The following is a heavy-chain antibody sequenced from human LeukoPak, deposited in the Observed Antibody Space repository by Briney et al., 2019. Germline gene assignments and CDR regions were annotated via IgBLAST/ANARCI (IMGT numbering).Heavy chain of an antibody. CDR1: GYSFTSYW. CDR2: IYPGDSDT. Sequence: GESLKISCKGSGYSFTSYWIGWVRQMPGKGLDWMGIIYPGDSDTRYSPPFQGQVTISADKSISTAYLQWSSLKASDTAMYYCARQGIAVAGTLNYFDYWGQGTLVTVSS. V-gene: IGHV5-51*01. CDR3: ARQGIAVAGTLNYFDY. J-gene: IGHJ4*02. D-gene: IGHD6-19*01.